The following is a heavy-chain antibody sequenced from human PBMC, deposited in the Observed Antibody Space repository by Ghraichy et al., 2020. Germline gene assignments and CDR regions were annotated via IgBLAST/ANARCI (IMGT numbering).Heavy chain of an antibody. D-gene: IGHD3-22*01. V-gene: IGHV3-48*02. CDR1: VLTFSNDP. Sequence: GGSLRLSCAASVLTFSNDPMNWVRQAPGKGLEWVSYISAASGAIYYADSVKGRFTISRDNAQNSLYLQMNSLGDEDTAVYYCARQRRARSSGWDWGQGTLVTVSS. CDR3: ARQRRARSSGWD. CDR2: ISAASGAI. J-gene: IGHJ1*01.